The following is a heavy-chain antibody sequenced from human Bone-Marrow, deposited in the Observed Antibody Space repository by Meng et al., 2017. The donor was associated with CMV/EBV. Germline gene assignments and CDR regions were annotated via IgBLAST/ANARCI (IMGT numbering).Heavy chain of an antibody. V-gene: IGHV4-4*02. J-gene: IGHJ4*02. CDR3: ARRGVEVNFDY. CDR1: GGSISSSNW. Sequence: GSLRLSCAVSGGSISSSNWWSWVRRPPGKGLEWIGSIYYSGSTYYNPSLKSRVTISVDTSKNQFSLKLSSVTAADTAVYYCARRGVEVNFDYWGQGTLVTVSS. D-gene: IGHD5-24*01. CDR2: IYYSGST.